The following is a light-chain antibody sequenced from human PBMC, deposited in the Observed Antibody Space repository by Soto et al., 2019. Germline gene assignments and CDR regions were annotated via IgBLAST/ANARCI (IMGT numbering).Light chain of an antibody. CDR2: GAS. CDR3: QQRSNWSYT. Sequence: DIVMTQSPATLSVSPGERVTLSCRASQGVSSNLAWYQHKPGQAPRVLIYGASIRAFGIPVRFSGSGSGTEFTLTISSLQSEDFAVYYCQQRSNWSYTFGQGTKLEIK. CDR1: QGVSSN. V-gene: IGKV3-15*01. J-gene: IGKJ2*01.